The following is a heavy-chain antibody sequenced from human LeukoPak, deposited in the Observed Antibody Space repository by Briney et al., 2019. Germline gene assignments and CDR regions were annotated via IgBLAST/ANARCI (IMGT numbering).Heavy chain of an antibody. D-gene: IGHD3-16*01. Sequence: GGSLRLSCVGSGFTSIAYALTWARQAPGKGLEWVSGISGGGVTTYYADSVKGRFTISRDNSKNTLYLQMNSLRADDTAIYYCARNQQLGGHSYYYYGMDVWGQGTTVTVSS. CDR1: GFTSIAYA. J-gene: IGHJ6*02. CDR2: ISGGGVTT. CDR3: ARNQQLGGHSYYYYGMDV. V-gene: IGHV3-23*01.